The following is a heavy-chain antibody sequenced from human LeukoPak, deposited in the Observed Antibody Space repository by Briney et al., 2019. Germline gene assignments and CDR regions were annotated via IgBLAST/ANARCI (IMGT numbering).Heavy chain of an antibody. Sequence: SVKVPCKASGGTFSSYAISWVRQAPGQGLEWMGGIIPIFGTANYAQKFQGRVTITTDESTSTAYMELSSLRSEDTAVYYCAREEPGVMGAFDIWGQGTMVTVSS. CDR2: IIPIFGTA. D-gene: IGHD1-14*01. J-gene: IGHJ3*02. CDR1: GGTFSSYA. V-gene: IGHV1-69*05. CDR3: AREEPGVMGAFDI.